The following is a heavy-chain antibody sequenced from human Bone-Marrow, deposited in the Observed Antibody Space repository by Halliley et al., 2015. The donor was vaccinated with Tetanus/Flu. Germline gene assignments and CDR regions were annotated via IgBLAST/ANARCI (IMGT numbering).Heavy chain of an antibody. Sequence: KQEGSKKYYGDSVKGRFTISGDNAMKSVYLQMNSLRAEDTAVYYCARDVRGDILTGNYFFGMDVWGQGTTVTVSS. D-gene: IGHD3-9*01. CDR3: ARDVRGDILTGNYFFGMDV. CDR2: KQEGSKK. V-gene: IGHV3-7*03. J-gene: IGHJ6*02.